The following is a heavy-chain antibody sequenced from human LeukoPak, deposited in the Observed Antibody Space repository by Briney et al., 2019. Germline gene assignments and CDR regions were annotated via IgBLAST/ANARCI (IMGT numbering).Heavy chain of an antibody. CDR3: ASMDTAMVNGY. J-gene: IGHJ4*02. D-gene: IGHD5-18*01. Sequence: ASVKVSCKASGYTFTGYYMHWVRQAPGQGLEWMGWINPNSGGTNYAQKFQGRVTITADKSTSTAYMELSSLRSEDTAVYYCASMDTAMVNGYWGQGTLVTVSS. V-gene: IGHV1-2*02. CDR2: INPNSGGT. CDR1: GYTFTGYY.